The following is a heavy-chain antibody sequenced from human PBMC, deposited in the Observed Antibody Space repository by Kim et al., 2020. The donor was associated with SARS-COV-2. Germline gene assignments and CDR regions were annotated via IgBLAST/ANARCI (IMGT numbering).Heavy chain of an antibody. CDR3: LGGYYFDY. Sequence: ASVKVSCKTSGHTFTEDSIHWVRQAPGQRLEWMGCIDCGNGDTIYSQKFQGRVTFTTDTSASTGYMELSSLTSEDSAVYYCLGGYYFDYWGQGTLVTVSS. D-gene: IGHD2-15*01. CDR1: GHTFTEDS. CDR2: IDCGNGDT. V-gene: IGHV1-3*01. J-gene: IGHJ4*02.